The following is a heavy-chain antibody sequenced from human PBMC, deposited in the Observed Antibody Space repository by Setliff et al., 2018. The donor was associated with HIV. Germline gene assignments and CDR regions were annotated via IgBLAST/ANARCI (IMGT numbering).Heavy chain of an antibody. D-gene: IGHD6-19*01. V-gene: IGHV4-59*01. CDR1: EGYITGYY. CDR2: IFYSGTT. J-gene: IGHJ4*02. CDR3: ARETRSGWYDLAY. Sequence: PSETLSLTCTVSEGYITGYYWTWIRQPPGRGLEWIGYIFYSGTTKFNPSLKSRAAISVEASKRQWSLKLSSVTAADTAVYFCARETRSGWYDLAYWSQGTLVTVSS.